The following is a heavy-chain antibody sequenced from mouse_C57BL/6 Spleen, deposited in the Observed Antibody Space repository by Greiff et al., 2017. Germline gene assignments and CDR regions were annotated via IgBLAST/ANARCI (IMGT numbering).Heavy chain of an antibody. Sequence: VQLQQSGPELVKPGASVKISCKASGYAFSSSWMNWVKQRPGKGLEWIGRIYPGDGDTNYNGKFKGKATLTADKSSSTAYMQLSSLTSEDSAVYFCARSDWYFDVWGTGTTVTVSS. J-gene: IGHJ1*03. CDR3: ARSDWYFDV. CDR2: IYPGDGDT. V-gene: IGHV1-82*01. CDR1: GYAFSSSW.